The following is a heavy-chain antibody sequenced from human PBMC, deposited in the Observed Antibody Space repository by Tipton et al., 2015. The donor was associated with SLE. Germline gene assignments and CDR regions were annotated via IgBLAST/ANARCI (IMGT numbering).Heavy chain of an antibody. D-gene: IGHD5-18*01. CDR2: INHSGST. CDR3: ARELDTAMVLG. Sequence: LRLSCAVYGGSFSGYYWRWIRQPPGKGLEWIGEINHSGSTNYNPSLKSRVTISVDTSKNQFSLKLSSVTAADTAVYYCARELDTAMVLGGGQGTLVSVS. J-gene: IGHJ4*02. V-gene: IGHV4-34*01. CDR1: GGSFSGYY.